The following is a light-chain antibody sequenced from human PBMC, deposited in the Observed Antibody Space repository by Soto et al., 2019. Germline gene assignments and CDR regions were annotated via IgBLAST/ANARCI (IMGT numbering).Light chain of an antibody. CDR3: SSYTSGSTNVV. J-gene: IGLJ2*01. CDR1: SSDVGGYNY. CDR2: DVS. V-gene: IGLV2-14*01. Sequence: QSALTQPASVSGSPGQSITISCTGTSSDVGGYNYVSWYQQHPGKAPKLMIYDVSNRPSGVSNPFSGSKSGNTASLTISGLQAEDEDDYYCSSYTSGSTNVVFGRGTKLTVL.